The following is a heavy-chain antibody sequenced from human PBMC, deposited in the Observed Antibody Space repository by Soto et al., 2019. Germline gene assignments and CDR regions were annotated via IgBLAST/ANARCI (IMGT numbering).Heavy chain of an antibody. J-gene: IGHJ5*02. D-gene: IGHD2-15*01. CDR3: ATGFSELGYCSGGSCPNWFDP. CDR2: IYHSGRT. V-gene: IGHV4-30-4*01. CDR1: GASISSGDYY. Sequence: PSETLSLTCTVSGASISSGDYYWSWIRQPPGKGLEWIGYIYHSGRTYYNPSLKSRVTISVDTSRNQFSLTLSSVAAADTAVYYCATGFSELGYCSGGSCPNWFDPWGQGTLVTVSS.